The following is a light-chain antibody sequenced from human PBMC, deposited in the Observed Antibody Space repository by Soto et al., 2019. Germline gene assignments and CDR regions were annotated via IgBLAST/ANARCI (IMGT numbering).Light chain of an antibody. CDR3: SSYTSSSTYV. J-gene: IGLJ1*01. CDR2: EVS. V-gene: IGLV2-14*01. Sequence: QSVLTQPASVSGSPGQSITISCTGTSSDVGGYDYVSWYQQHPGKAPKLMISEVSNRPSGVSNRFSGSKSGNTASLTISGLQAEDEADYYCSSYTSSSTYVFGTGTKVTDL. CDR1: SSDVGGYDY.